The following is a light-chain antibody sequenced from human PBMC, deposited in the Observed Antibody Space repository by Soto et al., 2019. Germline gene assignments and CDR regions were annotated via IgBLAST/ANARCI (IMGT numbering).Light chain of an antibody. CDR2: GAS. Sequence: EILLTQSPDSLSLSPGDRATLSCRASQSFSSTFFAWYQQKPGQAPRLLIYGASSRATGIPDRFSGSGSGTYFTLTISRLEAEDFAMYYCQQHASSVTFGQGTKVEIK. V-gene: IGKV3-20*01. CDR3: QQHASSVT. CDR1: QSFSSTF. J-gene: IGKJ1*01.